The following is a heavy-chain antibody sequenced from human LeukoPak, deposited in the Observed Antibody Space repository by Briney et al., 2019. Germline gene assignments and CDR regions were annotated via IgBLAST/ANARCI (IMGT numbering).Heavy chain of an antibody. CDR1: GFTFSNHW. CDR3: ARRMAVAGTSPFDD. D-gene: IGHD6-19*01. J-gene: IGHJ4*02. Sequence: PGGSLRLSCAASGFTFSNHWMHWVRQAPGKGLMWVSRVNSDGSSTIYAESVKGRFTISRDNAKNTVYLQMNSLRGEDTAVYYCARRMAVAGTSPFDDWGQGTLVTVSS. CDR2: VNSDGSST. V-gene: IGHV3-74*01.